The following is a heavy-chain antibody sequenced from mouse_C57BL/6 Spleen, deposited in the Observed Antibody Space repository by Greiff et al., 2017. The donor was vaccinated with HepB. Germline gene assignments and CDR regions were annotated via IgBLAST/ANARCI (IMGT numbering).Heavy chain of an antibody. D-gene: IGHD1-1*01. CDR3: TTVYYYGSSYRNYFDY. CDR2: IDPENGDT. J-gene: IGHJ2*01. Sequence: VQLQQSGAELVRPGASVKLSCTASGFNIKDDYMHWVQQRPEQGLEWIGWIDPENGDTEYASKFQGKATITADTSSNTAYLQLSSLTSEDTAVYYCTTVYYYGSSYRNYFDYWGQGTTLTVSS. CDR1: GFNIKDDY. V-gene: IGHV14-4*01.